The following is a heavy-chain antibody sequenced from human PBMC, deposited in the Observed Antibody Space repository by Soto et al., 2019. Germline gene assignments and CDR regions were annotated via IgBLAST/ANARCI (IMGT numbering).Heavy chain of an antibody. V-gene: IGHV3-74*01. Sequence: GGSLRLSCAASGFTFSSYWMHWVRQAPGKGLVWVSRINSDGSSTSYADSVKGRFTISRDNAKNTLYLQMNSLRAEDTAVYYCAKEGRYSSSRGYFDYWGQGTLVTVSS. CDR2: INSDGSST. CDR1: GFTFSSYW. D-gene: IGHD6-13*01. J-gene: IGHJ4*02. CDR3: AKEGRYSSSRGYFDY.